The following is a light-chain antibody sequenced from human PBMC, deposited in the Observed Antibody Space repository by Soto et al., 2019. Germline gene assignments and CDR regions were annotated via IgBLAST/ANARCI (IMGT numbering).Light chain of an antibody. J-gene: IGKJ5*01. V-gene: IGKV3-15*01. CDR3: QQYGSSPQGIT. CDR1: QSVSSN. CDR2: GAS. Sequence: EVVMTQSPATLSVSPGERATLSCRASQSVSSNLAWYQQKPGQAPRLLIYGASTRATGIPARFSGSGSGTEFTLTISSLQSEDFAVYYCQQYGSSPQGITFGQGTRLEIK.